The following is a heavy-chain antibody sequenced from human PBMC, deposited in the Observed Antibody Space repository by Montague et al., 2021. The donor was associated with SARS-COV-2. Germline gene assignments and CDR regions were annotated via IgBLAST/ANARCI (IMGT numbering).Heavy chain of an antibody. CDR3: VRAFSNSFKWFDP. CDR1: GFTFSAYW. D-gene: IGHD6-13*01. J-gene: IGHJ5*02. V-gene: IGHV3-74*01. CDR2: IRADGTTT. Sequence: SQRLSCAASGFTFSAYWMHWVRQAPGQGLEWVARIRADGTTTNYADSVKGRFTISRDNAQDTVYLHMTTLTAEDTAVYYCVRAFSNSFKWFDPWGQGTLVTVSS.